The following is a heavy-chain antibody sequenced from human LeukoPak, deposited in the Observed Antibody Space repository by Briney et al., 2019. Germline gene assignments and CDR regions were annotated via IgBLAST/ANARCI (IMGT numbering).Heavy chain of an antibody. CDR1: GFTFSSYG. Sequence: GGSLRLSCAASGFTFSSYGIHWVRQAPGKGLEWVAVISYDGSNKYYADSVKGRFTISRDISKNTLYLQMNSLRAEDTAVYYCARDRRETMITFGGVMTAGWFDPWGQGTLVTVSS. V-gene: IGHV3-30*03. CDR3: ARDRRETMITFGGVMTAGWFDP. CDR2: ISYDGSNK. D-gene: IGHD3-16*01. J-gene: IGHJ5*02.